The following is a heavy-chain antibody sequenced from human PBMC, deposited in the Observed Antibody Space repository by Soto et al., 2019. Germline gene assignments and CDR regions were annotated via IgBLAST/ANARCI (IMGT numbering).Heavy chain of an antibody. CDR2: IKQDGSEK. CDR1: GFTFSSYW. D-gene: IGHD3-3*01. Sequence: SGGSLRLSCAASGFTFSSYWMSWVRQAPGKGLEWVANIKQDGSEKYYVDSVKGRFTISRDNAKNSLYLQMNSLRAEDTAVYYCARSEEAPNYDFWSGYLSYYYYYYMDVWGKGTTVTVSS. J-gene: IGHJ6*03. CDR3: ARSEEAPNYDFWSGYLSYYYYYYMDV. V-gene: IGHV3-7*01.